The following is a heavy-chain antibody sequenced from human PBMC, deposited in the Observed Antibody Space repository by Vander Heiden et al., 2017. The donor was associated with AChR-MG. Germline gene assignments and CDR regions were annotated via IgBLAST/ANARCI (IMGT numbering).Heavy chain of an antibody. D-gene: IGHD3-9*01. CDR1: GFPFSGSA. J-gene: IGHJ4*02. V-gene: IGHV3-73*02. CDR2: IRSKANSYAT. CDR3: TATTTGRPDY. Sequence: EVQLVESGGGLVQPGGSLKLLCAASGFPFSGSAMHWVRQASGKGLEWVGRIRSKANSYATAYAASVKGRFTISRDDSKNTAYLKMNSLKTEDTAVYYCTATTTGRPDYWGQGTLVTVSS.